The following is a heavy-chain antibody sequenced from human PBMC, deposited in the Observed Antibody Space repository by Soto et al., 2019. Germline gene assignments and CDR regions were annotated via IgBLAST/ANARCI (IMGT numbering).Heavy chain of an antibody. CDR3: ARRAVSRGITGTKGLYWFDP. V-gene: IGHV4-59*01. Sequence: LSETLSLTCTVSGGSISSYYWSWIRQPPGKGLEWIGYIYYSGSTNYNPSLKSRVTISVDTSKNQFSLKLSSVTAADTAVYYCARRAVSRGITGTKGLYWFDPWGQGTLVTVSS. D-gene: IGHD1-7*01. CDR2: IYYSGST. CDR1: GGSISSYY. J-gene: IGHJ5*02.